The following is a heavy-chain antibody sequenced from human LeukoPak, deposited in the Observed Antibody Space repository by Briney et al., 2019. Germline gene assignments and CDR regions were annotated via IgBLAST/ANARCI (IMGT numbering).Heavy chain of an antibody. V-gene: IGHV3-30*03. CDR2: ISKDGSVK. Sequence: GGSLRLSCVASGFTFGNYGMQWVRQAPGKGLEWVAIISKDGSVKYYGDSVRGRFTISRDNSKNTAYLQMNSLRADDTAVYYCARDRDLGVVTPWCDYWGQGVLVTVSS. CDR3: ARDRDLGVVTPWCDY. CDR1: GFTFGNYG. D-gene: IGHD2-2*01. J-gene: IGHJ4*02.